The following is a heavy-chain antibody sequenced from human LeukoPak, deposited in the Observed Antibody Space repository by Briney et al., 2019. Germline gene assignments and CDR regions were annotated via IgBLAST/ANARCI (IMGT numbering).Heavy chain of an antibody. CDR1: GGSISDYS. CDR3: ARAGGVKTAALDLDY. CDR2: IYYSGGA. J-gene: IGHJ4*02. Sequence: SETLSLTCTVSGGSISDYSWSWIRQPPGKGLEWIGNIYYSGGADHNPSLKSRVTISRDTSKNQFSLKLTSVTTADTAVYYCARAGGVKTAALDLDYWGQGTLVTVSS. D-gene: IGHD6-25*01. V-gene: IGHV4-59*01.